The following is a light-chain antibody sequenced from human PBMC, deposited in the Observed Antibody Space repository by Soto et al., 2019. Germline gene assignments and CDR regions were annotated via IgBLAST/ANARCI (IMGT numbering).Light chain of an antibody. CDR2: SNS. CDR1: SSNIGSYT. J-gene: IGLJ1*01. V-gene: IGLV1-44*01. Sequence: QSVLIQPPSASGTPGQRVTVSCSGGSSNIGSYTVNWYQQLPGAAPKLLIYSNSQRPSGVPDRFSASKSGTSASLAINGLQSEDEDEYYCAAWDDSLNGYVFGPGTKLTVL. CDR3: AAWDDSLNGYV.